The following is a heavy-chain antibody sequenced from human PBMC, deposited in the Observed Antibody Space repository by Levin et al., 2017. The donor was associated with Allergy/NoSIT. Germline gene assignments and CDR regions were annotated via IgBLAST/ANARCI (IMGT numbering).Heavy chain of an antibody. CDR3: AREGSSWSLRGYYYYGMDV. CDR1: GDSVSSNSAA. J-gene: IGHJ6*02. V-gene: IGHV6-1*01. Sequence: SETLSLTCAISGDSVSSNSAAWNWIRQSPSRGLEWLGRTYYRSKWYNDYAVSVKSRITINPDTSKNQFSLQLNSVTPEDTAVYYCAREGSSWSLRGYYYYGMDVWGQGTTVTVSS. D-gene: IGHD6-13*01. CDR2: TYYRSKWYN.